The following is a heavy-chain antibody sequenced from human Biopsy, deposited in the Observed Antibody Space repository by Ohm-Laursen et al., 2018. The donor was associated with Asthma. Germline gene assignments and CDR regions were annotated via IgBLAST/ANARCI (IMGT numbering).Heavy chain of an antibody. CDR1: GGTFNAYV. CDR3: ARKAGSCISRTCYSLDF. D-gene: IGHD2-2*01. Sequence: SVKVSCKSPGGTFNAYVIGWVRQAPEQGLEWMGGTNSAFGTTTYPQKFQDRVTITADDSTSTVYMELSSLRSEDTAVYFCARKAGSCISRTCYSLDFWGQGTLVTVSS. CDR2: TNSAFGTT. V-gene: IGHV1-69*13. J-gene: IGHJ4*02.